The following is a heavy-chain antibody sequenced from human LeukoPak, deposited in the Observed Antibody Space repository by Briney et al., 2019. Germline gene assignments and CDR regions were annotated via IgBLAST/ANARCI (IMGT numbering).Heavy chain of an antibody. V-gene: IGHV3-33*01. Sequence: GGSLRLSCAASGFTFSSYGMHWVRQAPGKGLEWVAVIWYDGSNKYYADSVKGRFTTSRDNSKNPLYLQMNSLRVEDTAVYYCARGGWYGGYFDYWGQGTLVTVSS. CDR3: ARGGWYGGYFDY. CDR1: GFTFSSYG. CDR2: IWYDGSNK. J-gene: IGHJ4*02. D-gene: IGHD6-19*01.